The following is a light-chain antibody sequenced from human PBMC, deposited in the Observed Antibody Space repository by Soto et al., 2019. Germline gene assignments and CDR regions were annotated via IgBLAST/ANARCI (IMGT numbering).Light chain of an antibody. CDR3: QQYNSYDMWT. CDR1: HSISTW. Sequence: DIQMTQSPSTLSASVGDRVIITCRASHSISTWLAWYQQKPGKAPKLLIYGASSLESGVPSRFSGSGSGTEFTLTISSLQPDDFATYYCQQYNSYDMWTFGQGTKVDIK. CDR2: GAS. J-gene: IGKJ1*01. V-gene: IGKV1-5*01.